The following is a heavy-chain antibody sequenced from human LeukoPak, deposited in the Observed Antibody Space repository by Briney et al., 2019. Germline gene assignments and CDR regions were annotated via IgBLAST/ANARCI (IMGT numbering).Heavy chain of an antibody. J-gene: IGHJ4*02. D-gene: IGHD2-2*01. V-gene: IGHV4-61*02. Sequence: SQTLSLTCTVSGGSISSGSYYWSWIRQPAGKGLEWIGRIYTSGSTNYNPSLKSRVTISVDTSKNQSSLKLSSVTAADTAVYYCARYCSSTSCYPYYFDYWGQGTLVTVSS. CDR1: GGSISSGSYY. CDR3: ARYCSSTSCYPYYFDY. CDR2: IYTSGST.